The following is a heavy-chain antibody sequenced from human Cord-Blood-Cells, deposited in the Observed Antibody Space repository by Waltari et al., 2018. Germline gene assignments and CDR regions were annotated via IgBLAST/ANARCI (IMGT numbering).Heavy chain of an antibody. V-gene: IGHV1-46*01. CDR2: IHPSGRST. J-gene: IGHJ6*02. CDR3: ARFGEHGSGSDYYYGMDV. D-gene: IGHD3-10*01. Sequence: QVQLVQSGAEVKKPGASVKVSGKASGYTFTSYYMHWVRQAPGQGLEWMGIIHPSGRSTSYAQKFQGGVTMTRVTSSSTVYMELRSLRSEDTAVYYCARFGEHGSGSDYYYGMDVWGQGTPDTVSS. CDR1: GYTFTSYY.